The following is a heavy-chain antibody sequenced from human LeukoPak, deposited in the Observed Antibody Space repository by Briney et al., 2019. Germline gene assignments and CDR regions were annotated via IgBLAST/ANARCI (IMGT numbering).Heavy chain of an antibody. CDR3: VEGSVTFGGVIDGY. CDR2: INSDGSST. J-gene: IGHJ4*02. D-gene: IGHD3-16*02. CDR1: GFTFSSYW. Sequence: GGSLRLSCAASGFTFSSYWMHWVCHAPGKGLVWVSRINSDGSSTSYADSVKGRFTISRDNAKNTLYLQMNSLRAEDTAVYYCVEGSVTFGGVIDGYWGQGTLVTVSS. V-gene: IGHV3-74*01.